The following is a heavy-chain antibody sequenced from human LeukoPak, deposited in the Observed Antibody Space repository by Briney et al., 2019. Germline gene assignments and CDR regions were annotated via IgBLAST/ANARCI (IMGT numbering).Heavy chain of an antibody. Sequence: PGRSLRLSCAASGFTFSSYAMHWVRQAPGKGLEWVAVISYDGSNKYYADSVKGRFTISRDNSKNTLYLQMNSLRAEDTAVYYCARDLGAARPYWGQGTLVTVSS. CDR1: GFTFSSYA. CDR3: ARDLGAARPY. CDR2: ISYDGSNK. J-gene: IGHJ4*02. V-gene: IGHV3-30-3*01. D-gene: IGHD6-6*01.